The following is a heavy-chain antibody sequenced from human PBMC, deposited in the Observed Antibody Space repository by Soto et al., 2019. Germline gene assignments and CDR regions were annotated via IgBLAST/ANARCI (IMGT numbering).Heavy chain of an antibody. J-gene: IGHJ6*02. D-gene: IGHD3-3*01. CDR3: AKERESGNPTNGMDV. Sequence: QTGGSLRLSCAASGFSFSSYAIHWVRQAPGKGLEWVAIISYDGSDKFYGDSVKGRFTISRDNPSNTVFLQMNSLRAEDTAVYYCAKERESGNPTNGMDVWGQGTTVTVSS. V-gene: IGHV3-30*18. CDR2: ISYDGSDK. CDR1: GFSFSSYA.